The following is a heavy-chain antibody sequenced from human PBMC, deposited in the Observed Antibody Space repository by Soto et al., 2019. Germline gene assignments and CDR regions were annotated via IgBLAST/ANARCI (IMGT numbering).Heavy chain of an antibody. J-gene: IGHJ4*02. CDR3: ARFFSYHFFIYF. CDR1: GGSISSNY. Sequence: SETLSLTCTVSGGSISSNYWSWIRQPPGKGLEWIGYIYYSGSTNYNPSLKSRVTISVDTSKNQFSLKLSSVTAADTAVYYCARFFSYHFFIYFWAQGSLVTVSS. D-gene: IGHD3-3*01. V-gene: IGHV4-59*01. CDR2: IYYSGST.